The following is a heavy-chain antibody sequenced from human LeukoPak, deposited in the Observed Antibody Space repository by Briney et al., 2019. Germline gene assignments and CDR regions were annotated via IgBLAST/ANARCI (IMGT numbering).Heavy chain of an antibody. CDR2: ITGSGGSS. D-gene: IGHD2-2*01. CDR3: AKGHCSSTSCYYGGRYFDY. CDR1: GFTFSSYA. V-gene: IGHV3-23*01. Sequence: GGSLRLSCAASGFTFSSYAMTWVRQAPGKGLEWVSAITGSGGSSYYADSVKGRLTISRDNSKNTLYLQMNSLRAEDTAVYYCAKGHCSSTSCYYGGRYFDYWGQGTLVTVSS. J-gene: IGHJ4*02.